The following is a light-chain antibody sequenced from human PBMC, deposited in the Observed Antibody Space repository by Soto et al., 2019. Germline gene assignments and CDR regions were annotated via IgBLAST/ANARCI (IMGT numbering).Light chain of an antibody. J-gene: IGKJ3*01. CDR2: AAS. Sequence: DIQMTQSPSSLSASVGDRVTITCRASQGISNYLAWYQQKPGKVPKLLIYAASTLQSGLPSRFSGSGSGTDYTLTISGILPEDVATYYCQKYNSAPRTCRPRTKLDIK. CDR3: QKYNSAPRT. V-gene: IGKV1-27*01. CDR1: QGISNY.